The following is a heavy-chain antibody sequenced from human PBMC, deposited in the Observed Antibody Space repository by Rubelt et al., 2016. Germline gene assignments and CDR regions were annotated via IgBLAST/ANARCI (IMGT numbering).Heavy chain of an antibody. Sequence: GKSLRLSCAASGFTFDDYAMHWVRQAPGKGLEWVSGISWNSGSIGYADSVKGRFTISRDNAKNSLYLQMNSLRDEDTAVYYCARDAVGGSYVTYFDYWGQGTLVTVSS. V-gene: IGHV3-9*01. CDR2: ISWNSGSI. J-gene: IGHJ4*02. D-gene: IGHD1-26*01. CDR3: ARDAVGGSYVTYFDY. CDR1: GFTFDDYA.